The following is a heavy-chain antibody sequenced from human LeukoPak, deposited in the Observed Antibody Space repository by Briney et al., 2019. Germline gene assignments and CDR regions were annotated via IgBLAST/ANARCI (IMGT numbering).Heavy chain of an antibody. CDR3: APTPRDYDFWSGYYLDY. CDR1: GFTFSSYW. J-gene: IGHJ4*02. V-gene: IGHV3-74*01. CDR2: INSDGSST. Sequence: GGSLRLSCAASGFTFSSYWMHWVRQAPGKGLVWVSRINSDGSSTSYADSVKGRFTISRDNAKNTLYLQMNSLRAEDTAVYYCAPTPRDYDFWSGYYLDYWGQGTLVTVSS. D-gene: IGHD3-3*01.